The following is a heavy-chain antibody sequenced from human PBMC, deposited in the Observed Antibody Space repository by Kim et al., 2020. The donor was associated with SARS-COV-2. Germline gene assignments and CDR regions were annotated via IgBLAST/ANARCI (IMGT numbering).Heavy chain of an antibody. D-gene: IGHD1-26*01. J-gene: IGHJ5*02. CDR3: ARDVLVGAMNWFDP. Sequence: NPSLKSRVTISVDPSKNQFSLKLRSVTAADTAVYYCARDVLVGAMNWFDPWGQGTLVTVSS. V-gene: IGHV4-59*01.